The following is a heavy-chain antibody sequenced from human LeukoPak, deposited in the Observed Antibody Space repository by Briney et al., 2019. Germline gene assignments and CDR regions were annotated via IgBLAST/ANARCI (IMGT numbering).Heavy chain of an antibody. CDR1: GGSISSGGYY. J-gene: IGHJ4*02. Sequence: SQTLSLTCTVSGGSISSGGYYWSWIRQHPGKGLEWIGYIYYSGSTYYNPSLKSRVTISVDTSKNQFSLKLSSVTAADTAVYYCARGYSSSWYYFDYWGQGTLVTVSS. D-gene: IGHD6-13*01. CDR3: ARGYSSSWYYFDY. CDR2: IYYSGST. V-gene: IGHV4-31*03.